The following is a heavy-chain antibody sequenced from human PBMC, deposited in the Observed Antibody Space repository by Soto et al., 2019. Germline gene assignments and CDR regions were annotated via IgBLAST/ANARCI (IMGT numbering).Heavy chain of an antibody. Sequence: GGSLRLSCAASEFTFSNYAMSWVRQAPGKGLEWVSSISSNSSTIYYADSVKGRFTISRDNAKKSLYLQMNSLRAEDTAVYYCARDQSQLPGYYYGMDVWGQGTTVTVSS. CDR3: ARDQSQLPGYYYGMDV. J-gene: IGHJ6*02. CDR1: EFTFSNYA. V-gene: IGHV3-21*01. CDR2: ISSNSSTI. D-gene: IGHD2-2*01.